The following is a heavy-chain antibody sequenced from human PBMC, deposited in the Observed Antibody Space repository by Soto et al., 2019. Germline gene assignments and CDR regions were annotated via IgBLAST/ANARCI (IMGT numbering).Heavy chain of an antibody. CDR2: VSAYNGET. CDR1: GYTFTTYG. V-gene: IGHV1-18*04. J-gene: IGHJ6*02. CDR3: ARTCPRGACYKHDLSKYVLDV. Sequence: QIRLEQSESEVKKPGASVRVSCKASGYTFTTYGFSWVRQAPGQGLEWMGWVSAYNGETRLAERFQGRVTMTTDTSTAAGYLHLRRLRTDDTAVYYCARTCPRGACYKHDLSKYVLDVWGQGTTIIASS. D-gene: IGHD3-10*01.